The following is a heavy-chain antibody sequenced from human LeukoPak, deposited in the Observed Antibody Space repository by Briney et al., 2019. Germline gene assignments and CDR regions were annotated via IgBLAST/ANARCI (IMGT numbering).Heavy chain of an antibody. CDR1: GGTFSSYA. CDR2: IIPIFGTA. Sequence: SVKVSCKASGGTFSSYAISWVRQAPGQGLEWMGGIIPIFGTANYAQKFQGRVTITADESTSTAYMELSSLRSEDTAVYYCARDLRITIFGVVTPDAFDIWGQGTMATVSS. V-gene: IGHV1-69*13. CDR3: ARDLRITIFGVVTPDAFDI. J-gene: IGHJ3*02. D-gene: IGHD3-3*01.